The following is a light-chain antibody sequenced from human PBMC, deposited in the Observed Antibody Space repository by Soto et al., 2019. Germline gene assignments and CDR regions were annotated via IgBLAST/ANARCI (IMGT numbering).Light chain of an antibody. V-gene: IGLV2-14*03. CDR1: SSDVGFYSY. Sequence: QSALTQPASVSESPGQSITISCTGTSSDVGFYSYVSWYQHHPGNAPKLLIYDVANRPSGVSNRFSGSKSDNTAYLSSSGLQAEDEADYYCSSYTRSGTPVFGGGTKLTVL. J-gene: IGLJ3*02. CDR2: DVA. CDR3: SSYTRSGTPV.